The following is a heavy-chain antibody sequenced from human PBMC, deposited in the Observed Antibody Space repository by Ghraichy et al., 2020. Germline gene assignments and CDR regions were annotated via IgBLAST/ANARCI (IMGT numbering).Heavy chain of an antibody. V-gene: IGHV3-23*01. CDR3: AKDLRGYYGSGSYYDS. Sequence: GGSRRLSCAASGFTFTSYAMGWVREAPGKGLEWVSAISGSGGSTYYEHSVKGRFTISRDNSKNTLYLQMNSLRAEDTAVYYCAKDLRGYYGSGSYYDSWGQGTLVTVSS. CDR2: ISGSGGST. D-gene: IGHD3-10*01. CDR1: GFTFTSYA. J-gene: IGHJ4*02.